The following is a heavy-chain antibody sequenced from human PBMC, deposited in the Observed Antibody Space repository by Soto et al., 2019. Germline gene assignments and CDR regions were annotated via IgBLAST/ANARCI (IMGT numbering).Heavy chain of an antibody. J-gene: IGHJ6*02. D-gene: IGHD3-10*01. CDR2: ISCDGSHE. CDR3: ANGGFGSQNYYSSPTPYYGMDV. Sequence: GGSLRLSCAASKFTFTNSCMHWVRQAPGKGLEWVGLISCDGSHEFYADSVKGRFTISRDNSKNTLFLQMNTLRTEDTAVYFSANGGFGSQNYYSSPTPYYGMDVWGQGTSVTVSS. V-gene: IGHV3-30*18. CDR1: KFTFTNSC.